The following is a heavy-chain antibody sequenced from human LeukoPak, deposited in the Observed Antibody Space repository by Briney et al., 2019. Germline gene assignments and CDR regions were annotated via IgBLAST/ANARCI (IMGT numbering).Heavy chain of an antibody. CDR2: IYPGDSDT. V-gene: IGHV5-51*01. D-gene: IGHD1-26*01. CDR1: GYSFTSYW. J-gene: IGHJ6*03. CDR3: ARHLVGATTYYYYMDV. Sequence: GESLKISCKGSGYSFTSYWIGWVRQMPGEGLEWIGIIYPGDSDTRYSPSFQGQVTISADKSISTAYLQWSSLKASDTAMYYCARHLVGATTYYYYMDVWGKGTTVTVSS.